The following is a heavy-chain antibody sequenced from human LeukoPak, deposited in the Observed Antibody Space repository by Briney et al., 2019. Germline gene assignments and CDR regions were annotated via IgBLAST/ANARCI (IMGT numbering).Heavy chain of an antibody. J-gene: IGHJ3*02. CDR3: AREDRRANRAYYYGSGDAFDI. CDR2: IYYSGST. CDR1: GGSISSGGYY. D-gene: IGHD3-10*01. Sequence: TLSLTCTVSGGSISSGGYYWSWLRQHPGKGLEWIGYIYYSGSTYYNPSLKSRVTISVDTSKNQFSLKLSSVTAADTAVYYCAREDRRANRAYYYGSGDAFDIWGQGTMVTVSS. V-gene: IGHV4-31*03.